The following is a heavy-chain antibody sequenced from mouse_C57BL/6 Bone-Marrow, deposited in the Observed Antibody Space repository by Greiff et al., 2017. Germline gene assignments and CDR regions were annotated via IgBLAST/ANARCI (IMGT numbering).Heavy chain of an antibody. CDR3: DRLGRAMDY. V-gene: IGHV1-52*01. CDR2: IDPSDSET. Sequence: QVQLQQPGAELVRPGSSVKLSCKASGYTFTSYWMHWVKQRPIQGLEWIGNIDPSDSETHYNQKFKDKATLTVDKSSSTAYMLLSSLTSEDSAVYYCDRLGRAMDYWGQGTSVTVSS. CDR1: GYTFTSYW. D-gene: IGHD4-1*01. J-gene: IGHJ4*01.